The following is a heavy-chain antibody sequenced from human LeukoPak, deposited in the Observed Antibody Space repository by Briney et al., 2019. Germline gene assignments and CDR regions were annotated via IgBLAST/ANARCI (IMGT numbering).Heavy chain of an antibody. J-gene: IGHJ4*02. D-gene: IGHD2-15*01. Sequence: SETLSLTCAVYGGSFSGYYWSWIRQPPGKGLEWIGEINHSGSTNYNPSLKSRVTISVDTSKNQFSLKLSSVTAADTAVYYCARVGYCSGGSCPYFDYWGQGTLVTVSS. CDR2: INHSGST. CDR1: GGSFSGYY. V-gene: IGHV4-34*01. CDR3: ARVGYCSGGSCPYFDY.